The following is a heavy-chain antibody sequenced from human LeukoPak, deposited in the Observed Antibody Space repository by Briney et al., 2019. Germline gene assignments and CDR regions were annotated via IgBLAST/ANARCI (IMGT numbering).Heavy chain of an antibody. J-gene: IGHJ4*02. CDR2: IIPIFGTA. V-gene: IGHV1-69*06. CDR3: ARVGRGIAAAFDY. Sequence: ASVKVSCKASGGTFSSYAISWVRQAPGQGLEWMGGIIPIFGTANYAQKFQGRVTITADKSTSTAYMELSSLRSEDMAVYYCARVGRGIAAAFDYWGQGTLVTVSS. D-gene: IGHD6-13*01. CDR1: GGTFSSYA.